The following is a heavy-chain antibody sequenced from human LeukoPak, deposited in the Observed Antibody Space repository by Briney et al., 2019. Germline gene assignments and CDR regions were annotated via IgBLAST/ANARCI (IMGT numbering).Heavy chain of an antibody. Sequence: GGSLRLSCAASGFTFRSYPMYWVRQAPGKGLAWVAVISYDGSNKFYADSVTGRFTISRDNSKNTLYLQMNSLRAEDTAVYYCAKALEVTAIFDYWGQGTLVTVSS. D-gene: IGHD2-21*02. CDR2: ISYDGSNK. V-gene: IGHV3-30-3*01. CDR3: AKALEVTAIFDY. CDR1: GFTFRSYP. J-gene: IGHJ4*02.